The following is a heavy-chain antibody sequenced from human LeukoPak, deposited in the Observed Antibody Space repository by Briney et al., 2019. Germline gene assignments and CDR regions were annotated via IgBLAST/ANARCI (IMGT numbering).Heavy chain of an antibody. Sequence: PSETLSLTCAVYGGSFSGYYWSWIRQPPGKGLEWIGEINHSGSTNYNPSLKSRVTISVDTSKNQFSLKLSSVTAADTAVYYCERGQLAQGYWGQGTLVTVSS. CDR2: INHSGST. V-gene: IGHV4-34*01. CDR3: ERGQLAQGY. J-gene: IGHJ4*02. D-gene: IGHD2-2*01. CDR1: GGSFSGYY.